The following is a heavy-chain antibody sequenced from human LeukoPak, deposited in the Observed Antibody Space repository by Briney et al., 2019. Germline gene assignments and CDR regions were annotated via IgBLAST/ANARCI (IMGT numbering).Heavy chain of an antibody. Sequence: GGSLRLSCAASGITLSVYWMSWVRQAPGKGLEWVANIKQDGSEKYYRDSVQGRFTISRDNAKNSLYLQMNSLRAEDTAVYYCARSGSGYFDYWGQGYLVTVSS. V-gene: IGHV3-7*01. J-gene: IGHJ4*02. CDR1: GITLSVYW. CDR2: IKQDGSEK. CDR3: ARSGSGYFDY.